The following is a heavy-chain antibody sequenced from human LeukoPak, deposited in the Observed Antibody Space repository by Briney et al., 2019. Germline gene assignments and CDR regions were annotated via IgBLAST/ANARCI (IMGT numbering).Heavy chain of an antibody. J-gene: IGHJ5*02. CDR2: IYHSGST. Sequence: MTSETLSLTCTVYGGSFSGYYWGWIRQPPGKGLEWIGSIYHSGSTYYNPSLKSRVTISVDTSKNQFSLKLSSVTAADTAVYYCASRYSYGNWFDPWGQGTLVTVSS. CDR3: ASRYSYGNWFDP. D-gene: IGHD5-18*01. CDR1: GGSFSGYY. V-gene: IGHV4-38-2*02.